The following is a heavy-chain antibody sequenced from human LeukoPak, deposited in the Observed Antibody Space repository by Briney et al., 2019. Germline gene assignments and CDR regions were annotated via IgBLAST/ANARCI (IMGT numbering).Heavy chain of an antibody. CDR2: ISSSSSTI. Sequence: PGGSLRLSCAASGFTFSSYWMSWVRQAPGKGLEWVSYISSSSSTIYYADSVKGRFTISRDNAKNSLYLQMNSLRAEDTAVYYCARVGDGYNVGFDYWGQGTLVTVSS. CDR1: GFTFSSYW. V-gene: IGHV3-48*01. CDR3: ARVGDGYNVGFDY. D-gene: IGHD5-24*01. J-gene: IGHJ4*02.